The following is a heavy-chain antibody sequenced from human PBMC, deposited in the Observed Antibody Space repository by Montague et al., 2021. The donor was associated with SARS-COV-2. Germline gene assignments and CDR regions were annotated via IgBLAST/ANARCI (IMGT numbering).Heavy chain of an antibody. J-gene: IGHJ2*01. CDR3: GGRGYLYWYFDL. CDR2: IYYSGSP. V-gene: IGHV4-39*01. CDR1: GDSISSGNHY. Sequence: SETLSLTCTVSGDSISSGNHYWGWVRQSPGKGLEWIAVIYYSGSPYYTPSLKSRVTISVDTSRNQLSLKLNSVTAADTAVFYCGGRGYLYWYFDLWGRGTLVTAS. D-gene: IGHD3-10*01.